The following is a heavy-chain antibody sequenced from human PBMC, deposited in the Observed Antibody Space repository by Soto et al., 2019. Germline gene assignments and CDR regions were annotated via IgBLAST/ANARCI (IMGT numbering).Heavy chain of an antibody. D-gene: IGHD5-12*01. V-gene: IGHV4-4*07. CDR3: AREGSYSAYNFAHGIQLWSFDF. CDR2: IFSSGST. CDR1: GGSINTFY. Sequence: ETLSLTCTVSGGSINTFYWSWVRQPAGKGLEWIGRIFSSGSTSFNPSLGSRVAMSVDTSKNHFSLNLSSVTAADMAVYYCAREGSYSAYNFAHGIQLWSFDFWGQGALVTVSS. J-gene: IGHJ4*02.